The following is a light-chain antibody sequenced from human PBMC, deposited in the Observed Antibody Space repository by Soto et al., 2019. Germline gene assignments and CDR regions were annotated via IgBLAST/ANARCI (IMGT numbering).Light chain of an antibody. V-gene: IGLV2-14*03. CDR3: ISYTDRQSYL. CDR1: SSDIGSYDH. Sequence: QSALTQPASVSGSPGQSITISCSGTSSDIGSYDHVAWYQQFPGKSPKLIIYAVSDRPSGVSDRFSGSKSDISASLTISGLQTEDEADYYCISYTDRQSYLFGTGTKVTV. CDR2: AVS. J-gene: IGLJ1*01.